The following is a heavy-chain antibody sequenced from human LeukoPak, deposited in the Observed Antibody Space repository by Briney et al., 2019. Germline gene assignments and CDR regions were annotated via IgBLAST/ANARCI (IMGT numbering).Heavy chain of an antibody. CDR2: IIPIFGTA. D-gene: IGHD2-2*01. Sequence: GSSVKVSCKASGCTFSIYAISWVRQAPGQGLGWMGGIIPIFGTANYAQKFQGRVTITADESTSTAYMELSSLRSEDTAVYYCARGAGDIVVVPAANYYYMDVWGKGTTVTVSS. CDR3: ARGAGDIVVVPAANYYYMDV. V-gene: IGHV1-69*01. J-gene: IGHJ6*03. CDR1: GCTFSIYA.